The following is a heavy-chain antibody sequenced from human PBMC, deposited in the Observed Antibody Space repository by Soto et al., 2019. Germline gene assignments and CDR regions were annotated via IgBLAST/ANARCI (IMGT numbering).Heavy chain of an antibody. CDR2: IDYNGVT. CDR1: GGSIYMSGYY. J-gene: IGHJ4*02. D-gene: IGHD2-15*01. Sequence: SETLSLTCTGSGGSIYMSGYYWGWIRQPPGRGLEWIGNIDYNGVTYSNPSLKSRVTISRDTSKNQFSLKLTSVTAADTALYYCGKVLVGAPGYTDYDSWAPGTLVTLSS. V-gene: IGHV4-39*01. CDR3: GKVLVGAPGYTDYDS.